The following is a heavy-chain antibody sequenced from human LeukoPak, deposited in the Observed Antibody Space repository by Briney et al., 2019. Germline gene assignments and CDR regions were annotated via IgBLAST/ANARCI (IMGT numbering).Heavy chain of an antibody. D-gene: IGHD3-3*01. CDR1: GFTFSSYW. CDR2: IKQDGSEK. V-gene: IGHV3-7*01. J-gene: IGHJ4*02. CDR3: ARDPYDFWSGYLYYFDY. Sequence: PGGSLRLSCAASGFTFSSYWMSWVRQAPGKGLEWVANIKQDGSEKYYVDSVKGRFTISRDNAKNSLYLQMNSLRAGDTAVYYCARDPYDFWSGYLYYFDYWGQGTLVTVSS.